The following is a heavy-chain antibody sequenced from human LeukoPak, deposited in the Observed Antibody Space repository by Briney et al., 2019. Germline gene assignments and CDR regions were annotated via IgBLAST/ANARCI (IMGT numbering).Heavy chain of an antibody. D-gene: IGHD4-17*01. CDR2: INPNSGGT. CDR1: GYTFTSYG. V-gene: IGHV1-2*06. J-gene: IGHJ4*02. CDR3: ARDFRRTTVTPTFGY. Sequence: ASVKVSCKASGYTFTSYGISWVRQAPGQGLEWMGRINPNSGGTNYAQKFQGRVTMTRDTSISTAYMELSRLRSDDTAVYYCARDFRRTTVTPTFGYWGQGTLVTVSS.